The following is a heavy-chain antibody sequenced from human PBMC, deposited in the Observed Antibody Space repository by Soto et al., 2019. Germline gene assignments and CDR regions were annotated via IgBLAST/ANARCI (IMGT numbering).Heavy chain of an antibody. CDR3: ARGLGIFGVVTWFDP. V-gene: IGHV1-8*01. CDR1: GYTFTSYD. D-gene: IGHD3-3*01. CDR2: MNPNSGNT. J-gene: IGHJ5*02. Sequence: ASVKVSCTASGYTFTSYDINWVRQATGQGLEWMGWMNPNSGNTGYAQKFQGRVTMTRNTSISTAYMELSSLRSEDTAVYYCARGLGIFGVVTWFDPWGQGTLVTVSS.